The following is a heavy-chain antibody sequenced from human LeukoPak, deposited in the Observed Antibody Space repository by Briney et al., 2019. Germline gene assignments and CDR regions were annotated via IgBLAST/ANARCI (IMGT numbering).Heavy chain of an antibody. J-gene: IGHJ4*02. CDR1: GLTVSSNY. CDR2: IYAGGRT. V-gene: IGHV3-53*04. CDR3: ARVIYQLVFDY. D-gene: IGHD2-2*01. Sequence: GGSLRLSCAASGLTVSSNYMSWVRQAPGRGLEWVSVIYAGGRTYYADSVKGRFTISRHNSNNTLYLQMNSLRPEDTAVNYCARVIYQLVFDYWGQGTLVSVSS.